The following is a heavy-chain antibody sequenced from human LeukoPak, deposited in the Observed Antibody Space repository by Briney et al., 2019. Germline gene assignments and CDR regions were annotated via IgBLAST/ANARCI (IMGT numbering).Heavy chain of an antibody. Sequence: SVKVSCKASGGTFSSYAISWVRQAPGQGLEWMGGIIPIFGPADYAQKFQGRVTITADESTSTAYLELSSLRSEDTAVYYCARGMTTVTTYYYYMDVWGKGTTVTISS. V-gene: IGHV1-69*13. CDR3: ARGMTTVTTYYYYMDV. D-gene: IGHD4-17*01. J-gene: IGHJ6*03. CDR1: GGTFSSYA. CDR2: IIPIFGPA.